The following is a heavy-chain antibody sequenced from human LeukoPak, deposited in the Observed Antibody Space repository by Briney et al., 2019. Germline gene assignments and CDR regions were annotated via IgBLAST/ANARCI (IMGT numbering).Heavy chain of an antibody. J-gene: IGHJ6*03. CDR3: ASSGYCSGGSCYRDYYYYYMDV. CDR2: IYHSGST. D-gene: IGHD2-15*01. V-gene: IGHV4-38-2*02. Sequence: SETLSLTCTVSGYSISSGYYWGWIRQPPGKGLEWIGSIYHSGSTYYNPSLKSRVTISVDTSKNQFSLKLSSVTAADTAVYYCASSGYCSGGSCYRDYYYYYMDVWGKGTTVTVSS. CDR1: GYSISSGYY.